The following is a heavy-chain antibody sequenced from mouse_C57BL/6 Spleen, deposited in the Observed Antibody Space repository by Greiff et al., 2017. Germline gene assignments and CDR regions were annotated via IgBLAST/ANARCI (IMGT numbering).Heavy chain of an antibody. V-gene: IGHV1-52*01. J-gene: IGHJ2*01. Sequence: QVQLQQPGAELVRPGSSVKLSCKASGYTFTSYWMHWVKQRPIQGLEWIGNIDPSDSEPHYNQKFKDKATLTVDKSSSTAYMQLSSLTSEDSAVYYCARSHYYGSSPYFDYWGQGTTLTVSS. CDR1: GYTFTSYW. D-gene: IGHD1-1*01. CDR3: ARSHYYGSSPYFDY. CDR2: IDPSDSEP.